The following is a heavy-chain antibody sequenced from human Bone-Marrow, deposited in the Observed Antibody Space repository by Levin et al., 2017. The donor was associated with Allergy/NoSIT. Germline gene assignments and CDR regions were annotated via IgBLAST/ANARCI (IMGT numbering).Heavy chain of an antibody. CDR1: GFTFSIYA. CDR2: MSYDGVNK. CDR3: ARDGTSGRNRYFDY. J-gene: IGHJ4*02. V-gene: IGHV3-30-3*01. Sequence: GGSLRLSCAASGFTFSIYAVHWVRRAPGKGLEGGAVMSYDGVNKYYADSVKGRFTVSRDTSKNTVYLQMNSLRGEDTAVYYCARDGTSGRNRYFDYWGQGTQVTVSS. D-gene: IGHD2-2*01.